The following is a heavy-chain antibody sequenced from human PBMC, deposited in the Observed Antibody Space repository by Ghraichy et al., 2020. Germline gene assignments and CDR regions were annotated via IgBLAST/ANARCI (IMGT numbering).Heavy chain of an antibody. CDR3: ARHGKGLRYFDWLSRWGPRYYFDY. CDR2: IYYSGST. V-gene: IGHV4-39*01. Sequence: SETLSLTCTVSGGSISSSSYYWGWIRQPPGKGLEWIGSIYYSGSTYYNPSLKSRVTISVDTSKNQFSLKLSSVTAADTAVYYCARHGKGLRYFDWLSRWGPRYYFDYWGQGTLVTVSS. CDR1: GGSISSSSYY. J-gene: IGHJ4*02. D-gene: IGHD3-9*01.